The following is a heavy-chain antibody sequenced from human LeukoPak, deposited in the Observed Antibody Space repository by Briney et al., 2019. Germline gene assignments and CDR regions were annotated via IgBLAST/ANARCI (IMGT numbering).Heavy chain of an antibody. CDR2: ISAYNGNT. Sequence: GASVKVSCKASGYTFTSYGISWVRQAPGQGLEWMGWISAYNGNTNYAQKLQGRVTMTTDTSTSTAYMELRSLRSDDTAVYYCAREPPSGPFGYNWFDPWGQGTLVTVSS. CDR1: GYTFTSYG. CDR3: AREPPSGPFGYNWFDP. J-gene: IGHJ5*02. D-gene: IGHD1-26*01. V-gene: IGHV1-18*01.